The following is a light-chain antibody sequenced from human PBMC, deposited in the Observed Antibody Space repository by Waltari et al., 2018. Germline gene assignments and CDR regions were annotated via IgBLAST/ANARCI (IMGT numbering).Light chain of an antibody. CDR3: QQYASSVLYT. J-gene: IGKJ2*01. Sequence: IVLTQSPGTLSLPPGDRASLSCKASQSLGKNYLAWYQHKPGQAPRLLIYGASSRAAGIPDRFSGSVSGTDFTLTISRLEPEDFAVYYCQQYASSVLYTFGQGTKLEIK. V-gene: IGKV3-20*01. CDR2: GAS. CDR1: QSLGKNY.